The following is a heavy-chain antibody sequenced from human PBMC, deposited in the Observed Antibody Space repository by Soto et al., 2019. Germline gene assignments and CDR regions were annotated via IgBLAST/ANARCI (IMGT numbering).Heavy chain of an antibody. D-gene: IGHD2-2*01. CDR3: ARDRLIVLVPAATFDY. Sequence: ASVKVSCKASGYTFTSYYMHWVRQAPGQGLEWMGIINPSGGSTSYAQKFQGRVTMTRDTSTSTVYMELSSLRSEDTAVYYCARDRLIVLVPAATFDYWGQGTLFTISS. CDR2: INPSGGST. CDR1: GYTFTSYY. J-gene: IGHJ4*02. V-gene: IGHV1-46*01.